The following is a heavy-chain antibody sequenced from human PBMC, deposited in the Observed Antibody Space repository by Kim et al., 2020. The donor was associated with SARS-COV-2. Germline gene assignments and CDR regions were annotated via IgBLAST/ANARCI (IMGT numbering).Heavy chain of an antibody. D-gene: IGHD2-15*01. J-gene: IGHJ4*02. CDR3: TTEAPHIVVVVAAANY. V-gene: IGHV3-15*01. Sequence: PVKGRFTISRDDSKNTLYLQMNSLKTEDTAVYYCTTEAPHIVVVVAAANYWGQGTLVTVSS.